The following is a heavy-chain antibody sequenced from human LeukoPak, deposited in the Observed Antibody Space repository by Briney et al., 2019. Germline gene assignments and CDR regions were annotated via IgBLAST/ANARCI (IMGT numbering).Heavy chain of an antibody. J-gene: IGHJ4*02. V-gene: IGHV1-2*02. CDR1: GYTFTGYY. CDR3: ARDMVRGVRSSGY. Sequence: ASVKVSCKASGYTFTGYYMHWVRQAPGQGLEWMGWINPNSGGTNYAQKFQGRVAMTRDTSISTAYMELSRLRSDDTAVYYCARDMVRGVRSSGYWGQGTLVTVSS. D-gene: IGHD3-10*01. CDR2: INPNSGGT.